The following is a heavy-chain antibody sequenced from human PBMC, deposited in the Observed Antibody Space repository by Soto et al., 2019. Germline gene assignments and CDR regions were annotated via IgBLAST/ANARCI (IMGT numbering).Heavy chain of an antibody. J-gene: IGHJ3*02. D-gene: IGHD3-9*01. Sequence: QLQLQESGPGLVKPSETLSLTCTVSGGSISSSSYYWGWIRQPPGKGLEWIGSIYYSGSTYYNPSLKSRVTISVDTSKNQFSLKLSSVTAADTAVYYCARRTSPFYDILTGYSRGAFDIWGQGTMVTVSS. CDR1: GGSISSSSYY. CDR3: ARRTSPFYDILTGYSRGAFDI. V-gene: IGHV4-39*01. CDR2: IYYSGST.